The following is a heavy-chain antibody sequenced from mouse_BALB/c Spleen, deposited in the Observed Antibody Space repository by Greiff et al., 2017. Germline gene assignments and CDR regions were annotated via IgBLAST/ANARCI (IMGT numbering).Heavy chain of an antibody. CDR2: IDPANGNT. V-gene: IGHV14-3*02. J-gene: IGHJ3*01. D-gene: IGHD4-1*01. CDR3: ASGSHFAY. CDR1: GFNIKDTY. Sequence: VQLQQSGAELVKPGASVKLSCTASGFNIKDTYMHWVKQRPEQGLEWIGRIDPANGNTKYDPKFQGKATITADTSSNTAYLQLSSLTSEDTAVYYCASGSHFAYWGQGTLVTVSA.